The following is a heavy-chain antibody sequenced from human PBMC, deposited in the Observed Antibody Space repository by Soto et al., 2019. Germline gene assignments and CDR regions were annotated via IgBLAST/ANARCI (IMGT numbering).Heavy chain of an antibody. D-gene: IGHD5-12*01. CDR2: VNLSGGRA. CDR3: ARDHMATSNYFDY. Sequence: ASVKVSCKASGYTFTSYYFHWVRQAPGQGLEWMGIVNLSGGRASYAQKFQGRVTMTRDTSTSTVYMELSSLRSEDTDVYYCARDHMATSNYFDYWGQGTLVTVSS. J-gene: IGHJ4*02. CDR1: GYTFTSYY. V-gene: IGHV1-46*01.